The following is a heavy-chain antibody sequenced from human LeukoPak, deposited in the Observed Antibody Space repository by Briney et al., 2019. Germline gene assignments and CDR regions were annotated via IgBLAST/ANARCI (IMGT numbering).Heavy chain of an antibody. CDR1: GFTSGCTFSYDA. CDR3: ADSDGYYYDD. V-gene: IGHV3-30-3*01. D-gene: IGHD2-15*01. J-gene: IGHJ4*02. Sequence: QPGRSLRLSCVASGFTSGCTFSYDAMHWVRQAPNKGQEWVAFISNDGGNRYFANSVKGRFTISRDNSKNTVYLQMNSLGAEDTAVYYCADSDGYYYDDWGQGTLVTVS. CDR2: ISNDGGNR.